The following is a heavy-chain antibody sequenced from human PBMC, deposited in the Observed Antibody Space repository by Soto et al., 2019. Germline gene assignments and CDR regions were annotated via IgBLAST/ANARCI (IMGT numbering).Heavy chain of an antibody. D-gene: IGHD3-22*01. CDR1: GCTFTSYG. Sequence: ASVRVSCKASGCTFTSYGISWVGQAPGQGLEWMGWLSAYTGNRNYAQKLQGRVTMTTDTSRSTAYMKLRRLRSDDTAVYYCARDGPTYYYDGSGYYYVGYYYGMEVWGQGTTVTVSS. V-gene: IGHV1-18*01. J-gene: IGHJ6*02. CDR3: ARDGPTYYYDGSGYYYVGYYYGMEV. CDR2: LSAYTGNR.